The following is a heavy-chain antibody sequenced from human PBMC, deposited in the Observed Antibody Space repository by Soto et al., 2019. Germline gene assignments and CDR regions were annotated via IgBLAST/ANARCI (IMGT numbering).Heavy chain of an antibody. CDR3: AREGAETGPRRRVDAFDI. Sequence: QVQLQESGPGLVKPSQTLSLTCTVSGGSISSGGYYWSWIRQHPGKGLEWIGYIYYSGSTYYNPSVKSRVNISVDTAKNQFSLKLSSVTAAATAVYYCAREGAETGPRRRVDAFDIWCQGTMVTVS. CDR2: IYYSGST. CDR1: GGSISSGGYY. V-gene: IGHV4-31*03. D-gene: IGHD1-1*01. J-gene: IGHJ3*02.